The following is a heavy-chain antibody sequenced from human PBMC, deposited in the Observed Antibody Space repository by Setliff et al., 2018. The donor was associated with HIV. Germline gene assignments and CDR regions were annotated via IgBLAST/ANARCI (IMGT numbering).Heavy chain of an antibody. Sequence: GGSLRLSCAASGFTFSSFSMNWVRQAPGKGLEWVSFISSSSIYIYYADSVKGRFTISRDNAKSSLFLQMISLRAEDTAVYYCVSGEFDYGINSRSPFDYWGQGTLVTVSS. J-gene: IGHJ4*02. V-gene: IGHV3-21*01. CDR2: ISSSSIYI. CDR3: VSGEFDYGINSRSPFDY. CDR1: GFTFSSFS. D-gene: IGHD4-17*01.